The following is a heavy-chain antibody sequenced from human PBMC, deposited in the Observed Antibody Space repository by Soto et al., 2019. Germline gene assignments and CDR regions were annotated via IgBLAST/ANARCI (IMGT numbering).Heavy chain of an antibody. CDR2: IYYSGST. CDR1: GGSVTSGNYY. V-gene: IGHV4-61*01. D-gene: IGHD2-21*02. Sequence: NPSETLSLTCTVSGGSVTSGNYYWSWIRQPPGKGLEWIGHIYYSGSTNYNTSLKSRVTISVDASKNQFSLKLSSVTAADTAIYYCARGPVVTPFVDYWGQGTLVTVSS. CDR3: ARGPVVTPFVDY. J-gene: IGHJ4*02.